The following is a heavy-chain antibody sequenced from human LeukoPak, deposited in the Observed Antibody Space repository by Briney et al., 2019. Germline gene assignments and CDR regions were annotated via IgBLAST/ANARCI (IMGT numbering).Heavy chain of an antibody. J-gene: IGHJ4*02. CDR1: GFTFSSYS. CDR3: ARDPALRWLGFDY. D-gene: IGHD4-23*01. V-gene: IGHV3-21*01. Sequence: PGGSLRLSCAASGFTFSSYSMNWVRQAPGKGLEWVSSISSSSSYIYYADSVKGRFTISRDNAKNSLYLQMNSLRAEDTAVYYCARDPALRWLGFDYWGQGTLVTVSS. CDR2: ISSSSSYI.